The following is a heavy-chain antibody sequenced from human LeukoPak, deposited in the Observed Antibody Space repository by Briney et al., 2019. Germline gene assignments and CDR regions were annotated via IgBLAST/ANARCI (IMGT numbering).Heavy chain of an antibody. D-gene: IGHD2-15*01. V-gene: IGHV1-18*01. CDR3: ARFGAGYCSGGSCSNFDY. CDR1: GYNFITIA. J-gene: IGHJ4*02. CDR2: ISAYNGNT. Sequence: GASVKVSCKASGYNFITIATSWVRQAPGQGLEWMGWISAYNGNTNYAQKLQGRVNMTTDTSTSTAYMELRSLRSDDTAVYYCARFGAGYCSGGSCSNFDYWGQGTLVTVSS.